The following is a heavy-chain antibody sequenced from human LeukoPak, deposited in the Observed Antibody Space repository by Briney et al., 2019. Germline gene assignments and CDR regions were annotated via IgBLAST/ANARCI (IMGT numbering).Heavy chain of an antibody. J-gene: IGHJ4*02. D-gene: IGHD2-21*02. V-gene: IGHV1-2*02. CDR1: GYTFTGYY. CDR2: INPHSDGT. CDR3: ARARTYCGGDCSYFDF. Sequence: ASVKVSCKASGYTFTGYYMHWVRQAPVQGLEWMGWINPHSDGTNYAQKFQGRGTMTRDSSISTAYMALSSLRSDDTARYYCARARTYCGGDCSYFDFWGQGTLVTVSS.